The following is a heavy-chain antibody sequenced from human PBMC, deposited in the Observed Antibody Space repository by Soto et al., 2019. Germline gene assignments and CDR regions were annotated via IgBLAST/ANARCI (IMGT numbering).Heavy chain of an antibody. CDR2: IYYSGST. D-gene: IGHD4-17*01. CDR1: GGSISSSRYY. J-gene: IGHJ4*02. V-gene: IGHV4-39*07. Sequence: PSATLSXTCTVSGGSISSSRYYWGWIRQPPGKGLEWIGYIYYSGSTYYNPSLKSRVTISVDRSKNQFSLKLSSVTAADTAVYYCARSQTTVNSYDYWGQGTLVTLSS. CDR3: ARSQTTVNSYDY.